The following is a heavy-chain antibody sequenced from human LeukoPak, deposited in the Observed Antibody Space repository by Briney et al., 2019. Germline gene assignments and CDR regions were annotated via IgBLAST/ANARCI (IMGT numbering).Heavy chain of an antibody. J-gene: IGHJ5*02. Sequence: SETLSLTCTVSGGSISSYYWNWIRQPPGKGLEWIGYIYYSGRTSYNPSLKSRVTISVDTSKNQFSLKVTSVTAADTALYFCAGGPSSLELLKTWGQGTLVTVSS. CDR1: GGSISSYY. D-gene: IGHD1-7*01. V-gene: IGHV4-59*08. CDR3: AGGPSSLELLKT. CDR2: IYYSGRT.